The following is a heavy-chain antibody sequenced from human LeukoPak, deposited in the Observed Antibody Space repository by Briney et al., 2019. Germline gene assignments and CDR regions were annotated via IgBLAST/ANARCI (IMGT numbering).Heavy chain of an antibody. Sequence: GGSLRLSCAASGFTFSASAMHWVRQAPGRGLEWVSFITTSGSDIDYADSVKGRFTITRDNANNTLFLQINSLRVEDTAVYYCARLIIYDGRDYWGQGTLVTVSS. CDR1: GFTFSASA. J-gene: IGHJ4*02. V-gene: IGHV3-21*01. CDR3: ARLIIYDGRDY. D-gene: IGHD3-3*01. CDR2: ITTSGSDI.